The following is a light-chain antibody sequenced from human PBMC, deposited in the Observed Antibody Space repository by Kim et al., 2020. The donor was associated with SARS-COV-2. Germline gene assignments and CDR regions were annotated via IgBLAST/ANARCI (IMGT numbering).Light chain of an antibody. CDR1: QGISNY. CDR3: QKYDSAPWT. CDR2: SAS. V-gene: IGKV1-27*01. Sequence: DIQMTQSPSSLSASVGDRVTITCRASQGISNYLAWYQQKPGKGPKVLIYSASTLRSGVPSRFSGSGSGTDFTLTISGLQPEDVGTYYCQKYDSAPWTFGQGTKVDIK. J-gene: IGKJ1*01.